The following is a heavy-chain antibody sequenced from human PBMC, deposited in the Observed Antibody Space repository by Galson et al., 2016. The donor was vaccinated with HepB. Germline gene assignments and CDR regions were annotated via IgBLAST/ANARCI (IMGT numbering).Heavy chain of an antibody. CDR1: GFTVSSNY. CDR2: IYTSGST. CDR3: AKGGVMTTPIDY. V-gene: IGHV3-53*01. D-gene: IGHD2-21*01. Sequence: SLRLSCAVSGFTVSSNYMSWVRQAPGKGLEWVSVIYTSGSTHYADSVKGRFTISRNNSKNELYLQMTGLRAEDTALYYCAKGGVMTTPIDYWGQGTLVTVSA. J-gene: IGHJ4*02.